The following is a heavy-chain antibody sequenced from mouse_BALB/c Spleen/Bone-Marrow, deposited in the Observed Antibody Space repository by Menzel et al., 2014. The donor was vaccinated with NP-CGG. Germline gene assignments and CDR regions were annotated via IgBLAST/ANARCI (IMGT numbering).Heavy chain of an antibody. CDR1: GFNIKDTY. D-gene: IGHD1-2*01. Sequence: DVKLQESGAELVKPGASVKLSCTASGFNIKDTYMHWVKQRPEQGLEWIGRIDPANGNTKYDPKFQGKATITTDTSSNTAYLQVSSLTSEDTAVYYCASATTATYYAMDYWSQGTSVTVSS. V-gene: IGHV14-3*02. CDR2: IDPANGNT. CDR3: ASATTATYYAMDY. J-gene: IGHJ4*01.